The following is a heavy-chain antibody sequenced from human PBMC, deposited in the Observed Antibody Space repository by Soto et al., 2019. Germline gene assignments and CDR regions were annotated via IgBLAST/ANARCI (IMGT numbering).Heavy chain of an antibody. CDR1: GGTFSSYA. CDR3: ARDHYYGSGPGRVWFDP. CDR2: IIPIFGTA. D-gene: IGHD3-10*01. Sequence: QVQLVQSGAEVKKPGSSVKVSCKASGGTFSSYAISWVRQAPGQGLEWMGGIIPIFGTANYAQKFQGRVTITADESTSTAYMELSSLRSEDTAVYYCARDHYYGSGPGRVWFDPWGQGTPVTVSS. V-gene: IGHV1-69*01. J-gene: IGHJ5*02.